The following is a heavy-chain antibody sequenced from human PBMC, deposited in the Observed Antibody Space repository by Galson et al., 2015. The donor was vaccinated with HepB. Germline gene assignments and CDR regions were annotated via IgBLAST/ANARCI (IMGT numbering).Heavy chain of an antibody. D-gene: IGHD1-26*01. J-gene: IGHJ5*02. CDR2: ISAYNGNT. CDR1: GYTFTSYG. Sequence: SVKVSCKASGYTFTSYGISWVRQAPGQGLEWMGWISAYNGNTNYAQKLQGRVSMTTDTSTSTAYMELRSLRSDDSAVYYCARGRIVGATLWWFDPWGQGTLVTVSS. V-gene: IGHV1-18*01. CDR3: ARGRIVGATLWWFDP.